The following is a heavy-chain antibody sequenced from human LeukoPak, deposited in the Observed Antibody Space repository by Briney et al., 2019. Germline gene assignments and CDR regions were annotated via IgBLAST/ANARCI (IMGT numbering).Heavy chain of an antibody. CDR1: GFTFSDYS. CDR2: ISRRSRHV. V-gene: IGHV3-21*01. Sequence: PGGSLRLSCAASGFTFSDYSMNWVRQAPGKGLEWVSSISRRSRHVYYAGSVKGRFTISRDDARNSLYLQMHSLRAEDMAVYFCVRDLLGSGSTTAYLYHWGQGTLVTVSS. J-gene: IGHJ1*01. CDR3: VRDLLGSGSTTAYLYH. D-gene: IGHD3-10*01.